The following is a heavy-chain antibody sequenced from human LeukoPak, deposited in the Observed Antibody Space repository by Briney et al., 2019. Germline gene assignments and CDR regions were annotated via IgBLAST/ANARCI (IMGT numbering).Heavy chain of an antibody. CDR3: ARDHYDSSGYYYPNWFDP. J-gene: IGHJ5*02. CDR1: GYTLTELS. V-gene: IGHV1-24*01. CDR2: FDPEDGET. D-gene: IGHD3-22*01. Sequence: ASVKVSCKFSGYTLTELSMHWVRQAPGKGLEWMGGFDPEDGETIYAQKFQGRVTMTEDTSTDTAYMELRSLRSDDTAVYYCARDHYDSSGYYYPNWFDPWGQGTLVTVSS.